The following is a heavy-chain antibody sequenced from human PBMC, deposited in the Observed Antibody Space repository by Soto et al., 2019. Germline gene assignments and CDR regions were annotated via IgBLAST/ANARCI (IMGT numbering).Heavy chain of an antibody. D-gene: IGHD6-6*01. CDR2: IYPGDSDT. Sequence: GESLKISCKGSGYSFTSYWIGXVRQMXXKGLEWMGIIYPGDSDTRYSPSFEGQVTISADKSITTAYLQWSSLKASDTAMYYCARPSYSSSRYYGMDVWGQGTTVTVSS. CDR3: ARPSYSSSRYYGMDV. V-gene: IGHV5-51*01. CDR1: GYSFTSYW. J-gene: IGHJ6*02.